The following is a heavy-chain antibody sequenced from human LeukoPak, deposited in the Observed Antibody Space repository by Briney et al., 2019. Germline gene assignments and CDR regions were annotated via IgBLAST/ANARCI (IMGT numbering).Heavy chain of an antibody. V-gene: IGHV3-66*01. D-gene: IGHD6-13*01. CDR3: ARDLEAANTYYFDY. CDR1: RFVVSTKY. Sequence: GGSLRLSCAASRFVVSTKYMNWVRQAPGKGLEWVSVIYSAGTTYYADSVKGRFTISRDNSKNTVYLQVNSLRDEDTAVYYCARDLEAANTYYFDYWGQGTMVTVSS. J-gene: IGHJ4*02. CDR2: IYSAGTT.